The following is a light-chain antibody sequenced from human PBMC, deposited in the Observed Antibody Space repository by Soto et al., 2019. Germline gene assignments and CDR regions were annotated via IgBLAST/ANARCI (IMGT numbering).Light chain of an antibody. CDR3: FSFATTRTHV. V-gene: IGLV2-14*01. J-gene: IGLJ1*01. CDR1: SSDIGAYDY. CDR2: EVN. Sequence: QSALTKPASLSGSPGQSITSSCTGSSSDIGAYDYVSWFQQHPGKAPKLRISEVNNRPSGVSNRVSGSKSGNTAYLTISGRQVEDEAEYFCFSFATTRTHVFGTGTKVTVL.